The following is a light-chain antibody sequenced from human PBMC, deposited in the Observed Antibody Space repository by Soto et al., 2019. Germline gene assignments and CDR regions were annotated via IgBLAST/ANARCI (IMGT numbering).Light chain of an antibody. J-gene: IGKJ1*01. V-gene: IGKV1-39*01. CDR1: QSISSW. CDR2: AAS. Sequence: DIQMTQSPSTLSASVGDRVTITCRASQSISSWLAWYQQKPGKAPTLLIYAASTLQSGVPSRFSGSGSGTDFNLTISSLNPEDFATYFCQQGYRIFQTFGQGTKVDI. CDR3: QQGYRIFQT.